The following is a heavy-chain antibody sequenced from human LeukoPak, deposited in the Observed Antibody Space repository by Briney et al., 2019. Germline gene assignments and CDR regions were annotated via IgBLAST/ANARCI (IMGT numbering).Heavy chain of an antibody. CDR2: INTGGNEI. CDR1: GLTFRSYW. J-gene: IGHJ4*02. Sequence: GGSLRLSCTFSGLTFRSYWMNWVRQAPGKWLEWVDNINTGGNEIRSVDSVKGRSIISRDTAKNSLDLQMSSLRVEDTAVYYCMCWGTDNHWGQGILVTVSS. CDR3: MCWGTDNH. V-gene: IGHV3-7*01. D-gene: IGHD7-27*01.